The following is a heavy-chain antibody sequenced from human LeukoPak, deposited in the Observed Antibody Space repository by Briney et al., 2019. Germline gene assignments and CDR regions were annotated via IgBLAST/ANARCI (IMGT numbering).Heavy chain of an antibody. J-gene: IGHJ5*02. D-gene: IGHD4-23*01. CDR1: GFIFSSYA. Sequence: PGGSLRLSCAASGFIFSSYAMSWVRRAPGKGLEWVSAISGSGGSTYYADSVKGRFTISRDNSKNTLYLQMNSLRAEDTAVYYCAKDHTVVGRQRFDPWGQGTLVTVSS. CDR3: AKDHTVVGRQRFDP. CDR2: ISGSGGST. V-gene: IGHV3-23*01.